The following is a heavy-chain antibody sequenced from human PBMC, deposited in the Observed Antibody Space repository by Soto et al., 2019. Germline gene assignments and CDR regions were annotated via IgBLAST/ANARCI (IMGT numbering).Heavy chain of an antibody. D-gene: IGHD2-15*01. J-gene: IGHJ3*02. CDR1: GFTFSSYA. Sequence: GGSLRLSCAASGFTFSSYAMSWVRQAPGKGLEWVSAISGSGGSTYYADSVKGRFTISRDNSKNTLYLQMNSLRAEDTAVYYCAKDLQGYCSGGSCYPDAFDIWGQGTMVTVSS. CDR3: AKDLQGYCSGGSCYPDAFDI. V-gene: IGHV3-23*01. CDR2: ISGSGGST.